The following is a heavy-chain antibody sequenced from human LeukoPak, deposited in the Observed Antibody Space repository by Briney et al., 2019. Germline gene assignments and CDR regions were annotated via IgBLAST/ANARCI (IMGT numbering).Heavy chain of an antibody. CDR3: ARGSRRYYFDY. CDR2: IYYSGNT. J-gene: IGHJ4*02. CDR1: GGSISSYY. V-gene: IGHV4-59*01. Sequence: SETLSLTYTVSGGSISSYYWSWIRQPPGKGLEWIGYIYYSGNTNYNPSLKSRVTISVDTSKNQFSLKLSSVTAADTAVYYCARGSRRYYFDYWGQGTLVTVSS.